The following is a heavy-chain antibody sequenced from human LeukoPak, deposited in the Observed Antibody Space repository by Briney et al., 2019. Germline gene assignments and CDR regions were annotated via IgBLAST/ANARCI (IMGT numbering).Heavy chain of an antibody. CDR2: VYYTGST. CDR3: ARRTTVTPNGFDP. V-gene: IGHV4-59*08. J-gene: IGHJ5*02. CDR1: GGPISSYQ. Sequence: PSETLSLTCTVSGGPISSYQWSWIRQPPGKGLEWIGYVYYTGSTNYNPSLKSRVTISLDTSKNQFSLKLSSVTAADTAVYYCARRTTVTPNGFDPWGQGTLVTVSS. D-gene: IGHD4-17*01.